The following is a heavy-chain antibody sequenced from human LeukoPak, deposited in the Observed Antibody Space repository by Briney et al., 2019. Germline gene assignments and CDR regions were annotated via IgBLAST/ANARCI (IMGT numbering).Heavy chain of an antibody. D-gene: IGHD4-23*01. Sequence: GGSLRLSCAASGFTFSNYGIHWVRQAPGKGLEWVALIWFDGTNKYYADSVKGRFTISRDNSNNTLYLQMNSLRVEDTAVYYCARQTTVATDCWGQGTLVTVSS. CDR1: GFTFSNYG. J-gene: IGHJ4*02. CDR2: IWFDGTNK. V-gene: IGHV3-33*01. CDR3: ARQTTVATDC.